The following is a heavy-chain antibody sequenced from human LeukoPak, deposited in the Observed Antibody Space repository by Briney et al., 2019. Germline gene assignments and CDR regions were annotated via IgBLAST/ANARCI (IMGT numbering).Heavy chain of an antibody. D-gene: IGHD1-26*01. J-gene: IGHJ4*02. Sequence: PGGSLRLSCAASGFTFSNAWMSWVRQAPGKGLEWVGRIKSKTDGGTTDYAAPVKGRFTVSRDDSKNTLYLQMNSLKTEDTAVYYCTTDLVGATQFDYWGQGTLVTVSS. CDR1: GFTFSNAW. V-gene: IGHV3-15*01. CDR3: TTDLVGATQFDY. CDR2: IKSKTDGGTT.